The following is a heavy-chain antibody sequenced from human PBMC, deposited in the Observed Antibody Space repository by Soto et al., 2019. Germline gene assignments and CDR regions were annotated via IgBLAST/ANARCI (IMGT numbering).Heavy chain of an antibody. CDR2: ISGSGGST. CDR3: AKDLEVFVNPYYYYYGMDV. D-gene: IGHD3-3*01. J-gene: IGHJ6*02. Sequence: GGSLRLSCAASGFTFSSYAMSWVRQAPGKGLEWVSAISGSGGSTYYADSVKGRFTISRDNSKNTLYLQMNSLRAEDTAVYYCAKDLEVFVNPYYYYYGMDVWGQGTTVTVSS. CDR1: GFTFSSYA. V-gene: IGHV3-23*01.